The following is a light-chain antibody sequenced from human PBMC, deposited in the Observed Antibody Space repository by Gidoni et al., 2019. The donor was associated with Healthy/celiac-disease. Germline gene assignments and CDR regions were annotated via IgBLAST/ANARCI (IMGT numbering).Light chain of an antibody. Sequence: SYVLTQPPPVSVASGQTARTTCGGNNIGSKSVHWYQQKPGQAPVLVVYDDSDRPSGIPDRCSGSNSGNTATLTISRVEAGDEADYYCQVWDSSSDHWVFGGGTKLTVL. J-gene: IGLJ3*02. V-gene: IGLV3-21*02. CDR3: QVWDSSSDHWV. CDR1: NIGSKS. CDR2: DDS.